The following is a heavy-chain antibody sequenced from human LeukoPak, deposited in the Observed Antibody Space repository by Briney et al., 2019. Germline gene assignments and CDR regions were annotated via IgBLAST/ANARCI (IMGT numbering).Heavy chain of an antibody. J-gene: IGHJ5*02. CDR3: ATLTMSGLGIIPPAS. V-gene: IGHV4-39*01. CDR1: VASTTNSRYY. CDR2: VSYKGVT. D-gene: IGHD3/OR15-3a*01. Sequence: SETLSLTCSVSVASTTNSRYYWVWIRQPPGRGLEWLGSVSYKGVTYYGPSFRSRFAISIDTSRDQFSLSLASVTAADTAVYYCATLTMSGLGIIPPASWGQGTLVTVSS.